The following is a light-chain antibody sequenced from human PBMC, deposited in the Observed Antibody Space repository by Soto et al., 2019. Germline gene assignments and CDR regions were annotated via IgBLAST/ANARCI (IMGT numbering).Light chain of an antibody. V-gene: IGLV2-14*01. CDR3: SSYTATTNLYV. J-gene: IGLJ1*01. CDR1: SSDVGTYNY. Sequence: QSALTQPASVSGSPGQSITISCTGTSSDVGTYNYVSWYQQHPGEAPKLLICEVSNRPSGVSNRFSGSNSGNTASLTISGLQAEEEADYYCSSYTATTNLYVFGTGTQLTVL. CDR2: EVS.